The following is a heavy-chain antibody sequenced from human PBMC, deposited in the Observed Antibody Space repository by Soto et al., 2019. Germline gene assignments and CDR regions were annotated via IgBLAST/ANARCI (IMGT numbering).Heavy chain of an antibody. V-gene: IGHV1-18*01. CDR2: ISPKSGNI. CDR3: XXXXXXXXWPSRDV. CDR1: GYTFSRNG. Sequence: QVHLVQSGAEVKKPGAAXNVSCXTSGYTFSRNGXSXXXXXPGQGLEWMGWISPKSGNIKYAQKFQGRVIMTTDTXTXXXXXXXXXXXXXXXXXXXXXXXXXXXXWPSRDVWGPGTTVTVSS. J-gene: IGHJ6*02.